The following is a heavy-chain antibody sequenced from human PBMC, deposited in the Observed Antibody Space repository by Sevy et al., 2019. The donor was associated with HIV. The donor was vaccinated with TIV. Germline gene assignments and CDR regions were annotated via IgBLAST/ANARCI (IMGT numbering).Heavy chain of an antibody. V-gene: IGHV4-30-4*01. CDR1: GGSIISGDYY. CDR2: IHYTGST. D-gene: IGHD4-17*01. CDR3: ARDEGDYGDKSYYYGMDV. J-gene: IGHJ6*02. Sequence: SETLSLTCSVSGGSIISGDYYLSWVRQPPGRGLEWIGYIHYTGSTGYNPSLESRGTISVDTSKNQFSLKLTSLTAADTAVYYCARDEGDYGDKSYYYGMDVWGRGTTVTVSS.